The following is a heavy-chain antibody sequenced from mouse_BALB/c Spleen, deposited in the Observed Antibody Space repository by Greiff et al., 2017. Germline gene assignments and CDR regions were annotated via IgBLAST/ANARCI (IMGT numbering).Heavy chain of an antibody. Sequence: VQLQQSGAELVRPGVSVKISCKGSGYTFTDYAMHWVKLSHAKSLEWIGVISTYYGDASYNQKFKGKATMTVDKSSSTAYMELARLTSEDSAIYYCARSTTGAMDYWGQGTSVTVSS. D-gene: IGHD5-5*01. CDR3: ARSTTGAMDY. CDR1: GYTFTDYA. CDR2: ISTYYGDA. J-gene: IGHJ4*01. V-gene: IGHV1S137*01.